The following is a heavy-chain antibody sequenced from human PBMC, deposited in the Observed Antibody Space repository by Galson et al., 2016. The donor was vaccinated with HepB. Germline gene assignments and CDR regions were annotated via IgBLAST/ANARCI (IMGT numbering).Heavy chain of an antibody. Sequence: CAISGDSVPSNSVAWNWIRQSPSRGLEWLGRTYKNYATSVKSRITINSDTSKNQFSLHLNSVTPDDTAVYYCARGIWNSFDVWGQGTVVTVSS. CDR3: ARGIWNSFDV. J-gene: IGHJ3*01. V-gene: IGHV6-1*01. CDR2: TYK. D-gene: IGHD2-15*01. CDR1: GDSVPSNSVA.